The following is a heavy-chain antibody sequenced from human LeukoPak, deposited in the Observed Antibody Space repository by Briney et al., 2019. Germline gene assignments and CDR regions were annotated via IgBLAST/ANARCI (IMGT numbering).Heavy chain of an antibody. CDR2: ISWNSGSI. D-gene: IGHD3-16*02. J-gene: IGHJ2*01. CDR3: AKAPPNRVYWYFDL. V-gene: IGHV3-9*01. CDR1: GFTFDDYA. Sequence: GRSLRLSCAASGFTFDDYAMHWVRQAPGKGLEWVSGISWNSGSIGYADSVKGRFTISRDNAKNSLYLQMNGLRDDDTAFYYCAKAPPNRVYWYFDLWGRGTLVTVSS.